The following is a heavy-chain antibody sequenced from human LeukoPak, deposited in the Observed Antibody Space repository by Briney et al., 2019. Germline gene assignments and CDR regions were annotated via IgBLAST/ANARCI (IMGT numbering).Heavy chain of an antibody. CDR1: GGSISSGSYY. V-gene: IGHV4-61*02. J-gene: IGHJ4*02. CDR3: AGTTWGKFDY. CDR2: IYTSGST. Sequence: PSETLSLTCIVSGGSISSGSYYWSWIRQPAGKGLEWIGRIYTSGSTNYNPSLKSRVTISVDTSKNQFSLKLSSVTAADTAVYYCAGTTWGKFDYWGQGTLVTVSS. D-gene: IGHD4-11*01.